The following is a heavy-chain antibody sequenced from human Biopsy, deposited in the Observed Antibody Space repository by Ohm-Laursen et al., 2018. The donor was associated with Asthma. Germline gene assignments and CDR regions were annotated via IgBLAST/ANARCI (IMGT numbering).Heavy chain of an antibody. CDR2: ISYDGSSI. D-gene: IGHD6-19*01. Sequence: SLRLSCSASRFTYEMHWVRQAPGKGLEWVAVISYDGSSIYYADSVKGRFTISRDNSKNTLSLQMNSLTAEDTAVYYCAKEGVAGTHIEDWGQGTLVTVSS. CDR1: RFTYE. V-gene: IGHV3-30-3*01. CDR3: AKEGVAGTHIED. J-gene: IGHJ4*02.